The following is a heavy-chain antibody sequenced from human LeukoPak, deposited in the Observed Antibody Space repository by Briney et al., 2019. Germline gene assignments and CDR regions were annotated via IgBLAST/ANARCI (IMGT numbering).Heavy chain of an antibody. CDR1: GYSISSSKW. D-gene: IGHD6-13*01. J-gene: IGHJ3*02. V-gene: IGHV4-28*02. Sequence: PSQTLSLTCAVSGYSISSSKWWGWIRQPPGKGLEWIGYIYYSGSIYYNPSLKSRVTMSVDTSKNQFSLKLSSVTAVDTAVYYCARSGSSSWIDAFDIWGQGTMVTVSS. CDR2: IYYSGSI. CDR3: ARSGSSSWIDAFDI.